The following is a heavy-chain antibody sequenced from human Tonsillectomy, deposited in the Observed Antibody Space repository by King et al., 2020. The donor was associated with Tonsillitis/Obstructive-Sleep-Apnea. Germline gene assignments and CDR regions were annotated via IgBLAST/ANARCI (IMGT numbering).Heavy chain of an antibody. V-gene: IGHV2-70*11. CDR3: AREYSSSSLDY. D-gene: IGHD6-6*01. J-gene: IGHJ4*02. Sequence: TLKESGPALVKPTQTLTLTCTFSGFSLSTSGMCVSWIRQPPGKALEWLARIDWDVDKYYSTSLKTRLTISTDTSKDQVVLTMTNMDPVDTATYYCAREYSSSSLDYWGQGTLVTVSS. CDR2: IDWDVDK. CDR1: GFSLSTSGMC.